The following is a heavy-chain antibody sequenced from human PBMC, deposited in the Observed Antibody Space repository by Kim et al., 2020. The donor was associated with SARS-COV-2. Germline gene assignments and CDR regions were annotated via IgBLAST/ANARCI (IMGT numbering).Heavy chain of an antibody. Sequence: SETLSLTCTVSGGSISSGGYYWSWIRQHPGKGLEWIGYIYYSGSTSYNPSLKSRVTISVDTSKNQFSLKLSSVTAADTAGYYCASAMGITIFGVVIVNWFDPWGQGTLVTVSS. J-gene: IGHJ5*02. CDR1: GGSISSGGYY. V-gene: IGHV4-31*03. CDR3: ASAMGITIFGVVIVNWFDP. CDR2: IYYSGST. D-gene: IGHD3-3*01.